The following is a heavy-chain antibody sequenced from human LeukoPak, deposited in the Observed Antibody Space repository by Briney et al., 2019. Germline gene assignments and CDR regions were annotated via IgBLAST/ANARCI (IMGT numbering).Heavy chain of an antibody. Sequence: PGGSLRLSCAASGFTFSSYEMNWVRQAPGKGLEWVSYISSSGSTIYYADSVKGRFTISRDNSKNTLYLQMGSLRAEDTAVYYCVKAGYCSSTSCYSTFDIWGQGTMVTVSS. CDR2: ISSSGSTI. CDR1: GFTFSSYE. V-gene: IGHV3-48*03. D-gene: IGHD2-2*02. CDR3: VKAGYCSSTSCYSTFDI. J-gene: IGHJ3*02.